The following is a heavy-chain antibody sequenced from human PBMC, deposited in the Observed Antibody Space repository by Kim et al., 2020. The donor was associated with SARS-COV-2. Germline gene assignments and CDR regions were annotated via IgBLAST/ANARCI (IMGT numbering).Heavy chain of an antibody. CDR3: ARADSSGYYFDY. Sequence: YYADSVKGRFTISRDNSKNTLYLQMNSLRAEDTDVYYCARADSSGYYFDYWGQGTLVTVSS. J-gene: IGHJ4*02. V-gene: IGHV3-30*01. D-gene: IGHD3-22*01.